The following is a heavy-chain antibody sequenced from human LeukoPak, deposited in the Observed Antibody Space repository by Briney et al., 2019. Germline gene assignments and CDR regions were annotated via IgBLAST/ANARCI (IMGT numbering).Heavy chain of an antibody. CDR1: GGSISSSSYY. CDR3: ARVREIRVPGGNCNWFDP. CDR2: IYYSGST. J-gene: IGHJ5*02. D-gene: IGHD1-7*01. Sequence: SETLSLTCTVSGGSISSSSYYWGWIRQPPGKGLEWIGSIYYSGSTYYNPSLKSRVTISVDTSKNQFSLKLSSVTAADTAVYYCARVREIRVPGGNCNWFDPWGQGTLVTVSS. V-gene: IGHV4-39*07.